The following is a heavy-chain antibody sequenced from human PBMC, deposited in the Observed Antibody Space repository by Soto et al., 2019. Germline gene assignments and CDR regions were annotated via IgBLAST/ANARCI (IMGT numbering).Heavy chain of an antibody. V-gene: IGHV3-21*04. CDR1: GFSLRGFS. CDR2: ITFSGNSI. J-gene: IGHJ4*02. Sequence: GGSLRLSCAASGFSLRGFSMSWVRQAPEKGLEWVSSITFSGNSIYYADSVKGRFTISRDDAKNSLFLQMNSLTADDTAVYCCARARGNSWYLDFWGRGSLVTVSS. CDR3: ARARGNSWYLDF. D-gene: IGHD2-15*01.